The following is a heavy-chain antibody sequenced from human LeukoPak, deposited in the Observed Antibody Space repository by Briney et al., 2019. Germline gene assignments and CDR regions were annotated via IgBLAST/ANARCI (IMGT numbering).Heavy chain of an antibody. CDR3: ARDPFCSSSTGCYFEDWFVP. CDR1: GFNLDYYY. D-gene: IGHD2-2*01. CDR2: ITWNGDKT. V-gene: IGHV3-20*04. Sequence: GGSLTLSCAASGFNLDYYYMSWVRQVPGKGLEWVSVITWNGDKTGYADSVRGRFAISRENTKKSLYLQMSSLRAEDTALYYCARDPFCSSSTGCYFEDWFVPWGPGTLVTVSS. J-gene: IGHJ5*02.